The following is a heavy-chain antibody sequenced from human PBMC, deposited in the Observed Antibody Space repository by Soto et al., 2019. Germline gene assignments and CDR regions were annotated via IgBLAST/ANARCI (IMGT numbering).Heavy chain of an antibody. CDR3: AREGQTNYGNPFDY. CDR1: GFTFSSHS. Sequence: PGGSLRLSCAASGFTFSSHSMNWVRQAPGKGLEWVSSISSSSSYIYYADSVKGRFTISRDNAKNSLYLQMNSLRAEDTAVYYCAREGQTNYGNPFDYWGQGTLVTVSS. D-gene: IGHD1-7*01. V-gene: IGHV3-21*01. CDR2: ISSSSSYI. J-gene: IGHJ4*02.